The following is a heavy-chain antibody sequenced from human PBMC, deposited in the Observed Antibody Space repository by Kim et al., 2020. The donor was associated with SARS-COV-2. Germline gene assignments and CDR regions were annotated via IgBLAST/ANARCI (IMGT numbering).Heavy chain of an antibody. CDR2: ISYDGSNK. D-gene: IGHD4-17*01. J-gene: IGHJ4*02. CDR3: ARDPTHDYGGNFHFDY. V-gene: IGHV3-30*04. Sequence: GGSLRLSCAASGFTFSSYAMHWVRQAPGKGLEWVAVISYDGSNKYYADSVKGRFTISRDNSKNTLYLQMNSLRAEDTAVYYCARDPTHDYGGNFHFDYWGQGTLVTVSS. CDR1: GFTFSSYA.